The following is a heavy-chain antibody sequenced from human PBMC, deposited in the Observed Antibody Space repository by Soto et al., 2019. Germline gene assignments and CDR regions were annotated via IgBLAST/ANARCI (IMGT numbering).Heavy chain of an antibody. D-gene: IGHD4-17*01. V-gene: IGHV3-33*01. Sequence: QVQLVESGGGVVQPGRSLRLSCAASGFTFSSNGMHWVRQAPGKGLEWVAVIWYDGSNKYYADSVKGGFTISRDNSKNTLYLQMNSLRAEDTAVYYWARDYYGDYVGWFDPWGQGTLVTVSS. CDR3: ARDYYGDYVGWFDP. J-gene: IGHJ5*02. CDR1: GFTFSSNG. CDR2: IWYDGSNK.